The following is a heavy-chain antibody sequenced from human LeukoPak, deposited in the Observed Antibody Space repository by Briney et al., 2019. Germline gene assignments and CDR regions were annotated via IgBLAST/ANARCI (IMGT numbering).Heavy chain of an antibody. J-gene: IGHJ4*02. V-gene: IGHV3-30*18. CDR2: ISHDGSKE. Sequence: PGRSLRLSCAASGFTFSNYGIHWVRQAPGKGLEWVAVISHDGSKEYYADSVKGRFTISRDNSKNTLFLQLNSLRAEDTAVYYCAKKDGYSGYAFDYWGQGTLVTVSS. CDR1: GFTFSNYG. CDR3: AKKDGYSGYAFDY. D-gene: IGHD5-12*01.